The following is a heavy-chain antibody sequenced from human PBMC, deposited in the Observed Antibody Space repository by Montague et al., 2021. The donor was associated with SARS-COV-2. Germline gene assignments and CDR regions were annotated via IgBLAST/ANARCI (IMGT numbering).Heavy chain of an antibody. D-gene: IGHD2-8*02. CDR3: AKDRHLVGDDAFDI. CDR1: GFTFSSYA. J-gene: IGHJ3*02. Sequence: SLRLSCAASGFTFSSYAMSWVRQAPGKGLEWVSTISISDGNTYYADSVKGRFTISRDKSKNTLYLQMNSLRAEDTAVYYCAKDRHLVGDDAFDIWGQGTMVTVSS. CDR2: ISISDGNT. V-gene: IGHV3-23*01.